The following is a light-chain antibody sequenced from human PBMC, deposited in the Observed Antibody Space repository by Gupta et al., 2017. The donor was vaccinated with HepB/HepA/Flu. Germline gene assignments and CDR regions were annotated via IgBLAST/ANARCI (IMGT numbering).Light chain of an antibody. CDR1: SSDVGGHNY. Sequence: QSALTQPAAVSGSPGQSITISCTGTSSDVGGHNYVSCYQQHPGKAPKLMIYDVSNRPSGVSNRFSGSKSGNTASLTISGLQAEDEADYYCSSYTSISTHVFGTGTKVTVL. CDR2: DVS. J-gene: IGLJ1*01. CDR3: SSYTSISTHV. V-gene: IGLV2-14*03.